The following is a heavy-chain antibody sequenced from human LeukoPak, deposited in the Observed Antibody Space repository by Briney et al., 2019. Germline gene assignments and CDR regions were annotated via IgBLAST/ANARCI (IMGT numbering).Heavy chain of an antibody. CDR3: ARDRVTMIVVDLFDY. CDR1: GSTFSSYE. D-gene: IGHD3-22*01. Sequence: GGSLRLSCAASGSTFSSYEMNWVRQAPGKGLEWVSYISSSGSTIYYADSVKGRFTISRDNAKNSLYLQMNSLRAEDTAVYYCARDRVTMIVVDLFDYWGQGTLVTVSS. J-gene: IGHJ4*02. CDR2: ISSSGSTI. V-gene: IGHV3-48*03.